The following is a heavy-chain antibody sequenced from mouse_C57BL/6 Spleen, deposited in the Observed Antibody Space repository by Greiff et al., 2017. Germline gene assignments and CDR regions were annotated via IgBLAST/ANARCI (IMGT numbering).Heavy chain of an antibody. CDR1: GYTFTDYY. V-gene: IGHV1-26*01. J-gene: IGHJ4*01. Sequence: VQLQQSGPELVKPGASVKISCKASGYTFTDYYMNWVKQSHGKSLEWIGDINPNNGGTSYNQKFKGKATLTVDKSSSTAYMELRSLTSEDSAVYYCARGGSGSRAMDYWGQGTSGTVSS. D-gene: IGHD1-1*01. CDR3: ARGGSGSRAMDY. CDR2: INPNNGGT.